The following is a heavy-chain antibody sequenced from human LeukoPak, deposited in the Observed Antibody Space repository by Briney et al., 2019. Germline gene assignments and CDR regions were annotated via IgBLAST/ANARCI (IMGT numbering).Heavy chain of an antibody. D-gene: IGHD1-14*01. Sequence: ASVNVSCKASGYTFTSYDINWVRQATGQGLEWMGRMNPNRGNTGYAQKFQGRVTITRNTSISTAYMELSSLRSEDTAVYYCARARRNRYYYYYMDVWGKGTTVTVSS. V-gene: IGHV1-8*03. CDR1: GYTFTSYD. J-gene: IGHJ6*03. CDR2: MNPNRGNT. CDR3: ARARRNRYYYYYMDV.